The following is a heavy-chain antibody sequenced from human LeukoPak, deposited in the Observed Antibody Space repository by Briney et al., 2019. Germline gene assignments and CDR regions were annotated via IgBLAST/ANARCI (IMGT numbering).Heavy chain of an antibody. D-gene: IGHD3-22*01. J-gene: IGHJ4*02. V-gene: IGHV3-9*01. Sequence: GRSLRLSCAASGFTFDDYAMHWVRQAPGKGLGWVSGISWNSGSKGYADSAKGRFTISRDNAKNSLYLQMNSLRTEDTALYYCAKLRNRGTYDSSGYYFDYWGQGTLVTVSS. CDR1: GFTFDDYA. CDR3: AKLRNRGTYDSSGYYFDY. CDR2: ISWNSGSK.